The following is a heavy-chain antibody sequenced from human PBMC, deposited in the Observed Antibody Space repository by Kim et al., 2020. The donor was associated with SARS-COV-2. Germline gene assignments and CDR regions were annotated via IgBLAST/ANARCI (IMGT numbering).Heavy chain of an antibody. CDR2: NK. J-gene: IGHJ6*02. D-gene: IGHD1-26*01. CDR3: ARKWTSYGMDV. V-gene: IGHV3-33*01. Sequence: NKYYADSVKGRFTISRDNSKNTLYLQMNSLRAEDTAVYYCARKWTSYGMDVWGQGTTVTVSS.